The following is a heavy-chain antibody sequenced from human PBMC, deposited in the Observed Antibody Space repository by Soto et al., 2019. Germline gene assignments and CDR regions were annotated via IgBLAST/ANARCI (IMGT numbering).Heavy chain of an antibody. V-gene: IGHV4-34*01. Sequence: PSETLSLTCAVYGGSFSGYYWGWIRQPPGRGLEWIGNIDYNGVTYSNPSLKSRVTISRDTSKNQFPLKLTSVTAADTALYYCGKVLVGATGHTDSDSWGPGTLVTVSS. CDR3: GKVLVGATGHTDSDS. CDR1: GGSFSGYY. J-gene: IGHJ4*02. D-gene: IGHD2-15*01. CDR2: IDYNGVT.